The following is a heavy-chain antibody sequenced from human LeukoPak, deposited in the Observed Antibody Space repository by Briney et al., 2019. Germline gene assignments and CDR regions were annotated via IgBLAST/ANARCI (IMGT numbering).Heavy chain of an antibody. CDR3: AEWSGLDY. Sequence: GGSLRLSCAASGFTLSSYWMSWVRQAPGKGLEWVANIKQDGSEKYYVDSVKGRFTISRDNAKNSLYLQMNSLRAEDTAVYYCAEWSGLDYWGQGTLVTVSS. CDR2: IKQDGSEK. D-gene: IGHD3-3*01. CDR1: GFTLSSYW. V-gene: IGHV3-7*01. J-gene: IGHJ4*02.